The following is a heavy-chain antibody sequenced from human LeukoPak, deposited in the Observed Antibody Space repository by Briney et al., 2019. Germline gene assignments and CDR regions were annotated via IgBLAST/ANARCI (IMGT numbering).Heavy chain of an antibody. J-gene: IGHJ4*02. CDR3: AKRRVPGVATRGGFDY. Sequence: GGSLRLSCAASGFTFSSYAMSWVRQAPGKGLEWVSAISGSGGSTYYADSVKGRFTISRDNSKNTLYLQMNSLRAEDTAVYYCAKRRVPGVATRGGFDYWGQGTLVTVSS. D-gene: IGHD5-12*01. CDR2: ISGSGGST. CDR1: GFTFSSYA. V-gene: IGHV3-23*01.